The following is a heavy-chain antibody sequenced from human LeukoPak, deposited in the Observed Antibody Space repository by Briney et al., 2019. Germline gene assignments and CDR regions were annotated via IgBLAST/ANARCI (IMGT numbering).Heavy chain of an antibody. J-gene: IGHJ4*02. CDR1: GFSFSSYA. CDR2: VLFDGGEK. D-gene: IGHD2-8*01. V-gene: IGHV3-30*02. CDR3: AKDLANAYTSDY. Sequence: GGSLRLSCAASGFSFSSYAMYWVRQAPGKGLDWVAFVLFDGGEKYYADSVKGRFTVSRDNSKSTLYLLLNSLRAEDTGVYYCAKDLANAYTSDYWSQGTLVTVSS.